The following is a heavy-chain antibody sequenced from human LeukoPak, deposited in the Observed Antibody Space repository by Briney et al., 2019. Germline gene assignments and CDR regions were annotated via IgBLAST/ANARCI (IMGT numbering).Heavy chain of an antibody. CDR1: GFTFSSYS. D-gene: IGHD5-24*01. Sequence: GGSLRLSCAASGFTFSSYSMNWVRQAPGKGLEWVSSISSSSSYIYYADSVKGRFTISRDNAKNSLYLQMNSLRAEDTAVYYCARDPRWLATGGCDYWGQGTLVTVSS. CDR2: ISSSSSYI. V-gene: IGHV3-21*04. CDR3: ARDPRWLATGGCDY. J-gene: IGHJ4*02.